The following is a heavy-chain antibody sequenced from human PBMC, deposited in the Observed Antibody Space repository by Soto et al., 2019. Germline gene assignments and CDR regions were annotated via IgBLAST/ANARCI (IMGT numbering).Heavy chain of an antibody. D-gene: IGHD1-26*01. Sequence: QVHLQESGPGLLKHSETLSLTCNVSGVSITGYYWSWIRQPPGKGLEWIGYIYYTGRSQYSPSLKSRVAISVETSKQQCSLILNSVTSTDTAVYYCARGRRWDGGGWGFDHCGRGALVTVSS. V-gene: IGHV4-59*01. CDR3: ARGRRWDGGGWGFDH. J-gene: IGHJ4*02. CDR2: IYYTGRS. CDR1: GVSITGYY.